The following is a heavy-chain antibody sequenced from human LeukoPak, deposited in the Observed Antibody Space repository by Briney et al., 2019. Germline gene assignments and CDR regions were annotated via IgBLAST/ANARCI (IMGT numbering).Heavy chain of an antibody. CDR2: VHYTGST. CDR1: GGSISSNY. J-gene: IGHJ4*02. Sequence: PETLSLTCTVSGGSISSNYWSWIRQPPGKGLEWIGYVHYTGSTNYNPSLRSRVTISVDTSKNQLSLKLSSVTAADTAVYYCAGGPQWLAFEFWGQGTLVTVSS. V-gene: IGHV4-59*08. D-gene: IGHD6-19*01. CDR3: AGGPQWLAFEF.